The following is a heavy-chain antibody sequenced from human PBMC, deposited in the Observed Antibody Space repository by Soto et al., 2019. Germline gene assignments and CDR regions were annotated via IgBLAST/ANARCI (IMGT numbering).Heavy chain of an antibody. Sequence: APGKVSCKASGYTFTGYYMHLLLQAPVQVLEWMGWINPNSGGTNYAQKFQGRVTMTRDTSISTAYMELSRLRSDDTAVYYCAREGYYGSGSSYYYYGMDVWGQGTTVTVSS. CDR3: AREGYYGSGSSYYYYGMDV. J-gene: IGHJ6*02. V-gene: IGHV1-2*02. D-gene: IGHD3-10*01. CDR2: INPNSGGT. CDR1: GYTFTGYY.